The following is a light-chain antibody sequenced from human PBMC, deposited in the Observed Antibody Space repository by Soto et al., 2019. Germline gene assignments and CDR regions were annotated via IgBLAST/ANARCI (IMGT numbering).Light chain of an antibody. CDR2: GAS. V-gene: IGKV1-6*01. CDR1: RDIRNV. CDR3: LQDFNYPIT. Sequence: AIQLTQSPSSLSTSVGDRVTISCRASRDIRNVLAWYQHAPGKDPKLLIYGASILHSGVPSRFSGSGSGTDLTLTISSLLSQDFATYYCLQDFNYPITFGLGTRLEIK. J-gene: IGKJ5*01.